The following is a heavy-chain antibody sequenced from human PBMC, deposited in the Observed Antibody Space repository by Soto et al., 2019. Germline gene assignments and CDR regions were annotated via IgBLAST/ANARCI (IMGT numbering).Heavy chain of an antibody. Sequence: PGGSLRLSCAASGFTFSTYSMNWVRQAPGKGLEWVSYISSSSSTIYYADSVKGRFTISRDNAKNSLYLLMNSLRAEDTAVYYCVREGKYQLLGVMAVWGKGTTVTVSS. CDR2: ISSSSSTI. D-gene: IGHD2-2*01. CDR1: GFTFSTYS. J-gene: IGHJ6*03. CDR3: VREGKYQLLGVMAV. V-gene: IGHV3-48*01.